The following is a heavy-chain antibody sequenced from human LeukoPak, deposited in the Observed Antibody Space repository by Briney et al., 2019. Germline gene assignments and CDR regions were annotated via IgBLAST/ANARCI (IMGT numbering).Heavy chain of an antibody. CDR2: ISYDGSNK. D-gene: IGHD5-24*01. V-gene: IGHV3-30*18. Sequence: PGGSLRLSCAASGFTFSSYGMHWVRQAPGKGLEWVAVISYDGSNKYYADSVKGRFTISRDNSKNTLYLQMNSLRAEDTAVYYCAKDMGDGYNLYYFDYWGQGTLVTVSS. J-gene: IGHJ4*02. CDR3: AKDMGDGYNLYYFDY. CDR1: GFTFSSYG.